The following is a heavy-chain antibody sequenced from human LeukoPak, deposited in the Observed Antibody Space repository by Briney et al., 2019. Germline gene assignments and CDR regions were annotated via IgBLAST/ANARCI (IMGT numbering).Heavy chain of an antibody. CDR1: GGSISRYY. J-gene: IGHJ3*02. Sequence: SETLSLTCTVSGGSISRYYWSWIRQPPGKGLEWIGYIYYSGSTNYNPSLKSRVTISVDTSKNQFSLQLSSVTAADTAVYYCARHGGGNRKPDAFDIWGQGTMVTVSS. CDR2: IYYSGST. D-gene: IGHD4-23*01. CDR3: ARHGGGNRKPDAFDI. V-gene: IGHV4-59*01.